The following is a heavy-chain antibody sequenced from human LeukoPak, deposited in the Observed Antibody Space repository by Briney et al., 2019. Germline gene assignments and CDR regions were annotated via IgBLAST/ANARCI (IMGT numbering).Heavy chain of an antibody. J-gene: IGHJ6*03. D-gene: IGHD2-15*01. Sequence: SVKVSCKASGGTFISYAISWVRQAPGQGLEWMGGIIPIFGTANYAQKFQGRVTITADESTSTAHMELSSLRSEDTAVYYCARGIVVVVAAREYYYYMDVWGKGTTVTVSS. CDR2: IIPIFGTA. V-gene: IGHV1-69*13. CDR3: ARGIVVVVAAREYYYYMDV. CDR1: GGTFISYA.